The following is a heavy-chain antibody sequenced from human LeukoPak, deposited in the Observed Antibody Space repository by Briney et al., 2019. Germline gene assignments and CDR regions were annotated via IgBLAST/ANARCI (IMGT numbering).Heavy chain of an antibody. J-gene: IGHJ4*02. D-gene: IGHD3-10*02. Sequence: GASVKVSCKASGYSFTGYYMHWVRQAPGQGLEWMGWINPNSGGTKYAQKFQGRVTMTRDTSISTAYMELSRLRSDDTAVYYCARMLGESSFDYWGQGTLVTVSS. CDR2: INPNSGGT. CDR1: GYSFTGYY. V-gene: IGHV1-2*02. CDR3: ARMLGESSFDY.